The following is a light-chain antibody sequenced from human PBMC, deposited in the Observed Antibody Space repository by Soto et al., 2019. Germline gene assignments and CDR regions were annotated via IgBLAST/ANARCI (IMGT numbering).Light chain of an antibody. CDR3: SSYSRRSTYV. Sequence: QSVLTQPPSVSGAPGQRVTISCTGSSSNIGAGYNYVSWYQQHPGKAPKLIIYDVSYRPSGVSNRFSGSKSGNTASLTISGLQAEDEADYFCSSYSRRSTYVFGTGTKVTVL. CDR2: DVS. CDR1: SSNIGAGYNY. J-gene: IGLJ1*01. V-gene: IGLV2-14*03.